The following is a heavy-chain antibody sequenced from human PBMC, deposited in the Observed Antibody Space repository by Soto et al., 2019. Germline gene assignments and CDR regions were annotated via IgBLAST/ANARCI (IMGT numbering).Heavy chain of an antibody. V-gene: IGHV3-53*01. D-gene: IGHD3-22*01. CDR3: ATRPLLPGAP. Sequence: EVQLVESGGGLIQPEGSLRLSCAASGFTFISNDMNWVRQAPGKGLEWVSLIYSGGSTYYADSVKGRFTISRDNSKNTLYLQMSSLRAEDTAVYYCATRPLLPGAPWGQGTMVTVSS. J-gene: IGHJ3*01. CDR1: GFTFISND. CDR2: IYSGGST.